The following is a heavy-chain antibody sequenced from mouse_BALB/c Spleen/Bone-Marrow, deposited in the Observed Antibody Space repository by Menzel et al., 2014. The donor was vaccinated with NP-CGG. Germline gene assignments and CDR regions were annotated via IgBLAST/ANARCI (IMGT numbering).Heavy chain of an antibody. V-gene: IGHV1-80*01. Sequence: QVQLQQSGADLVRPGSSVKISCKASGYAFSNYWMNWVKQRPGQGLEGIGQIYPGDGDTNYNGKFKGKATLTADKSSSTAYMQLSSLTSEDSAVYFCARCDGYSYYFDYWGQGTTLTVFS. CDR2: IYPGDGDT. CDR3: ARCDGYSYYFDY. D-gene: IGHD2-3*01. CDR1: GYAFSNYW. J-gene: IGHJ2*01.